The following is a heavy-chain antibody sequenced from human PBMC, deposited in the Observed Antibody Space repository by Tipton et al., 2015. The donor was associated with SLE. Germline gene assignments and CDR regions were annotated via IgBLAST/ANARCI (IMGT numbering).Heavy chain of an antibody. CDR3: AAQPVAGLWYFDL. CDR2: IYYSGST. D-gene: IGHD1-14*01. CDR1: GGSISSYY. J-gene: IGHJ2*01. Sequence: TLSLTCTVSGGSISSYYWSWIRQPPGKGLEWIGYIYYSGSTNYNPSLKSRVTISVDTSKNQFSLKLSSVTAADTAVYYCAAQPVAGLWYFDLWGRGTLVTVSP. V-gene: IGHV4-59*07.